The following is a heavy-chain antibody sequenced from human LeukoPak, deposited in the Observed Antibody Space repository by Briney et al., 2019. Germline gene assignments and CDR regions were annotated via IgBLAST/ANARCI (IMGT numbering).Heavy chain of an antibody. CDR1: GGSISSYY. D-gene: IGHD3-10*01. CDR2: IYYSGST. Sequence: PSETLSLTCTVSGGSISSYYWSWIRQPPGKGLEWIGYIYYSGSTNYNPSLKSRVTISVDTSKNQFSQKLSSVTAADTAVYYCARDGGYGSGAFDIWGQGTMVTVSS. CDR3: ARDGGYGSGAFDI. J-gene: IGHJ3*02. V-gene: IGHV4-59*01.